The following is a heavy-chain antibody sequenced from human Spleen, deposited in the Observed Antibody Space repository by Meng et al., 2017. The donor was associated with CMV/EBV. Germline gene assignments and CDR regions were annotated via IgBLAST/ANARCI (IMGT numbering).Heavy chain of an antibody. CDR3: ARDQGWFDL. J-gene: IGHJ5*02. Sequence: LRLSCGASGFSVSTYAMTWVRQAPGKGLEWVSSITTGRGDTYYADSVKGRFTISRDNSKNTLYLQMNTLRPEDTAIYYCARDQGWFDLWGQGTLVTVSS. CDR1: GFSVSTYA. CDR2: ITTGRGDT. V-gene: IGHV3-23*01.